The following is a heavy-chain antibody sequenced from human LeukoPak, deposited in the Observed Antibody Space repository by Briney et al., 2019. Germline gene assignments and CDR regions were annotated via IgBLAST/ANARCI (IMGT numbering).Heavy chain of an antibody. CDR2: IDIPGNT. V-gene: IGHV3-13*01. CDR3: ARAVAGTHWFDP. J-gene: IGHJ5*02. Sequence: GGSLRLSCAASGFNLSTYDMHWVRQPTGKGLEWVSGIDIPGNTYYPDSVKGRFTMSGESAKNSLYLQMNNLRAGDTAVYYCARAVAGTHWFDPWGQGTLVAVSS. D-gene: IGHD6-19*01. CDR1: GFNLSTYD.